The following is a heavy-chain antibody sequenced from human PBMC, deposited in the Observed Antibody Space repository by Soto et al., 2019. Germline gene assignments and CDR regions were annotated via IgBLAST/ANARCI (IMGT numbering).Heavy chain of an antibody. CDR3: ARRAQLSDGRAFDI. V-gene: IGHV5-51*01. CDR2: IYPGDSDT. Sequence: PGESLKISCKASGYTFTSYWIAWLRQMPGKGLEWMGIIYPGDSDTTYSPSFQGQVAISADKSINTAYLQWSSLKASDTAMYYCARRAQLSDGRAFDIWGQGTLVTVSS. D-gene: IGHD2-2*01. J-gene: IGHJ3*02. CDR1: GYTFTSYW.